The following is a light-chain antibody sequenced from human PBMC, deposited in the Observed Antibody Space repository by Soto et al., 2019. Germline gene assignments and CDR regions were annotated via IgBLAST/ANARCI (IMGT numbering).Light chain of an antibody. CDR2: GAS. J-gene: IGKJ1*01. Sequence: EIVLTQSPGTLSLSPGERATLSCRASQSVSNNYLAWYQQKPGQAPRLLIYGASSRATGFPDRFSGSGSGTDFTLTISRPEPEDFAVYYCQQYGSSPRTFGQGTKVEIK. CDR1: QSVSNNY. V-gene: IGKV3-20*01. CDR3: QQYGSSPRT.